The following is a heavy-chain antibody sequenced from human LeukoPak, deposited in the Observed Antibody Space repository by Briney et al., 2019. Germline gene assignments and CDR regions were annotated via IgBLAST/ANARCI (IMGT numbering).Heavy chain of an antibody. J-gene: IGHJ4*02. CDR2: ISNSGDAT. V-gene: IGHV3-23*01. CDR1: GFIFSDSW. CDR3: AKAPPYKKYFDY. D-gene: IGHD1-1*01. Sequence: GGSLRLSCTVSGFIFSDSWMAWIRQAPGKGLEWVSTISNSGDATYYADSVKGRFTISRDNSKNTLYLQMNSLRAEDTAVYYCAKAPPYKKYFDYWGQGTLVTVSS.